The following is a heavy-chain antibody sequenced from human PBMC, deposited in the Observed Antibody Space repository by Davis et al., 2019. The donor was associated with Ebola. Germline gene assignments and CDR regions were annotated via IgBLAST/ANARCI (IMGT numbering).Heavy chain of an antibody. CDR2: INHSGST. J-gene: IGHJ6*02. V-gene: IGHV4-34*01. CDR1: GGSFSGYY. Sequence: SETLSLTCAVYGGSFSGYYWSWIRQPPGKGLEWIGEINHSGSTNYNPSLKSRVTISVDTSKNQFSLKLSSVPEADTAVYYCARGGIAAAEGLVVWGQGTTVTVSS. D-gene: IGHD6-13*01. CDR3: ARGGIAAAEGLVV.